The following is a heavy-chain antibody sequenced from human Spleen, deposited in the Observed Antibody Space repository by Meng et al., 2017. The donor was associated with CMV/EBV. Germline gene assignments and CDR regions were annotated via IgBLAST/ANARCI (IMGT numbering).Heavy chain of an antibody. Sequence: QGQLQESGPGLVKPSETLALTCTVSGGSISSYYWSWIRQPPGKGLEWIGYIYYSGSTYYNPSLKSRVTISVDTSKNQFSLKLSSVTAADTAVYYCARQVAQQLVGTNWFDPWGQGTLVTVSS. CDR3: ARQVAQQLVGTNWFDP. CDR2: IYYSGST. V-gene: IGHV4-59*08. D-gene: IGHD6-13*01. CDR1: GGSISSYY. J-gene: IGHJ5*02.